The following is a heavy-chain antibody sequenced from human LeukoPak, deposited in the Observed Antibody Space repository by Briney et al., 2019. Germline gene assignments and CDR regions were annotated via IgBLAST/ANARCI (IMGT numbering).Heavy chain of an antibody. V-gene: IGHV1-69*10. CDR2: IIPIFGIA. J-gene: IGHJ6*02. Sequence: SVKVSCKASGGTFSSYAISWVRQAPGQGLEWMGRIIPIFGIANYAQKFQGRVTITADKSTSTAYMELSSLRSEDTAVYYCARGLLEMATIKSYYYYGMDVWGQGTTVTVSS. D-gene: IGHD5-24*01. CDR3: ARGLLEMATIKSYYYYGMDV. CDR1: GGTFSSYA.